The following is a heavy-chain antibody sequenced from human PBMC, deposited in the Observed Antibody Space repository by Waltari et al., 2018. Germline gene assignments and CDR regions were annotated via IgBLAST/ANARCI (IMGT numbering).Heavy chain of an antibody. CDR2: RWYDGSNK. V-gene: IGHV3-33*01. J-gene: IGHJ4*02. CDR1: GFTFGRQG. D-gene: IGHD6-19*01. CDR3: ARDRAGPFDY. Sequence: QVQLVESGGGVVQPGRSLRLSCAASGFTFGRQGMHWVRQAPGKGLEWVAVRWYDGSNKYYADSVKGRFTISRDNSKNTLYLQMNSLRAEDTAVYYCARDRAGPFDYWGQGTLVTVSS.